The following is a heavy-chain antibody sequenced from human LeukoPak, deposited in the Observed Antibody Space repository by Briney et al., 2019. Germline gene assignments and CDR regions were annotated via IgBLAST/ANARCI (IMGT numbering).Heavy chain of an antibody. CDR2: INSRSSTI. CDR3: ARVNRVIYFWSGYYVFDY. Sequence: PGGSLRLSCAASRFTFSNYGVNWVRQAPGKGLEWVSYINSRSSTIYYADSVRGRLTISRDNAKNSLYLQMNSLRAEDTAVYYCARVNRVIYFWSGYYVFDYWGQGTLVTVSS. V-gene: IGHV3-48*01. CDR1: RFTFSNYG. D-gene: IGHD3-3*01. J-gene: IGHJ4*02.